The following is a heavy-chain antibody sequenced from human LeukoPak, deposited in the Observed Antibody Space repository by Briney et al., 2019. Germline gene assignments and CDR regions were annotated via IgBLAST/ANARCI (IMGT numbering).Heavy chain of an antibody. D-gene: IGHD3-10*01. J-gene: IGHJ5*02. V-gene: IGHV2-5*02. CDR3: AHSDYYGSGSYPPPLIWFDP. CDR2: IYWDDDK. CDR1: GFSLSTSGVD. Sequence: SDPTLLKPTQTLTLTCTFSGFSLSTSGVDVGGNRQPPGKALEWLALIYWDDDKRYSPSLKSRLTITKDTSKNQVVLTMANMDPVDTATYYCAHSDYYGSGSYPPPLIWFDPWGQGTLVTVSS.